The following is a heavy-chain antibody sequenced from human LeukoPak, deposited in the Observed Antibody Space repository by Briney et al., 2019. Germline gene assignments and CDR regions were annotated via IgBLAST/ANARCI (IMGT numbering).Heavy chain of an antibody. CDR2: IYPGDSDT. CDR1: GYSFTNYW. V-gene: IGHV5-51*01. J-gene: IGHJ4*02. Sequence: GESLKISCTGSGYSFTNYWIAWVRQKPGKGLEWMGVIYPGDSDTKYSPSFQGQVTFSADKSISTAYLQWSSLKASDTAMYYCARHRATVTTSVDYWGQGTLVTVSS. CDR3: ARHRATVTTSVDY. D-gene: IGHD4-17*01.